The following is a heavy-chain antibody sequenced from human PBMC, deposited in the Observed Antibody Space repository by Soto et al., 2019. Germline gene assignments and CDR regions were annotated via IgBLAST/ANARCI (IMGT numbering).Heavy chain of an antibody. CDR1: GFTFSNYG. Sequence: GGSLRLSCAASGFTFSNYGIHWVRQAPGKGLEWVAVISRDGNKEYYADSVKGRFTVSRDNSKKTVYLQMNSLRAEDTAIYYCTKDAPRGIISPTHDYWGQGTQVTVSS. J-gene: IGHJ4*02. V-gene: IGHV3-30*18. D-gene: IGHD3-10*01. CDR3: TKDAPRGIISPTHDY. CDR2: ISRDGNKE.